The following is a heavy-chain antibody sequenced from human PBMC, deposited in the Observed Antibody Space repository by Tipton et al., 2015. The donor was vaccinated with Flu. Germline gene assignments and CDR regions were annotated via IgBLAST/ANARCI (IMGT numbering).Heavy chain of an antibody. D-gene: IGHD3-10*01. Sequence: LRLSCTVSGYSISTRYYWGWIRQPPGKGLEWIGCVYHGGTTYYNPSLKSRVAISLDTFKNHFSLKLTSVTAADTAVYYCATTTYFYGSGSHDYWGQGTLVTVSS. V-gene: IGHV4-38-2*02. CDR2: VYHGGTT. CDR3: ATTTYFYGSGSHDY. CDR1: GYSISTRYY. J-gene: IGHJ4*02.